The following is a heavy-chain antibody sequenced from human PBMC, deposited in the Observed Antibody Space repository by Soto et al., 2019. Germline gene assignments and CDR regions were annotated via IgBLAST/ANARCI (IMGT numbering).Heavy chain of an antibody. D-gene: IGHD6-19*01. J-gene: IGHJ4*02. CDR2: ISSGRPDI. Sequence: EDQLVESGGGLVKPGGSLRLSCAASGFSFDTYNMNWVRQAPGKGLEWVSSISSGRPDIFYADSVRGRLTISRDDAKKSLFLQMNSLRADDTAVYYCARDHLGIAAGDFDLWGQGTLVTVSS. CDR3: ARDHLGIAAGDFDL. CDR1: GFSFDTYN. V-gene: IGHV3-21*02.